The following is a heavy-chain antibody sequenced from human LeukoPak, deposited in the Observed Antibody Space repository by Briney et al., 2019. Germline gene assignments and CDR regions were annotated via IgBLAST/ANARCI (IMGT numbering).Heavy chain of an antibody. CDR1: GFTHRRYA. CDR2: VGGSGGRT. CDR3: TQGISSDLWGHFDR. J-gene: IGHJ4*02. D-gene: IGHD3-16*01. V-gene: IGHV3-23*01. Sequence: GGPQSLFCAASGFTHRRYAMSWVRGTTGKGLEWVSTVGGSGGRTFYADSVKSRFTICRDKSKSALYLQINSLRAENTAIYYCTQGISSDLWGHFDRWGQGTLVTVSS.